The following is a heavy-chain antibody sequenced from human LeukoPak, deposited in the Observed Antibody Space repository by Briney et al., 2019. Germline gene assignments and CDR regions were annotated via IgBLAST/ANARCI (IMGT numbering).Heavy chain of an antibody. Sequence: PSETLSLTCNVSGGSIRGYYWSWIRQPPGKGLEWIGYIYSSGSTNYNPSLKSRVTMSVDTSKNQFSLKVSSVTAADTAVYYCARVFDSGSQAYFYYMDVWGKGTTVTISS. V-gene: IGHV4-59*01. CDR1: GGSIRGYY. J-gene: IGHJ6*03. CDR2: IYSSGST. D-gene: IGHD3-10*01. CDR3: ARVFDSGSQAYFYYMDV.